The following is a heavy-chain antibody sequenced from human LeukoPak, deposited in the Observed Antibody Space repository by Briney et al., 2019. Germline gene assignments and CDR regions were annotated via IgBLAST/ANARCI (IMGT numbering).Heavy chain of an antibody. D-gene: IGHD6-19*01. CDR1: GVSTTNGIYY. Sequence: SETLSLTCTVSGVSTTNGIYYWAWIRQSPGKGPEWIGSVHNVGSTYYNLSLRSRFTMSMDTSKNQFSLRLNSVTAADTAVYYCARHAEYNSGWHFYLDHWGQGILVTVSS. CDR2: VHNVGST. J-gene: IGHJ4*02. CDR3: ARHAEYNSGWHFYLDH. V-gene: IGHV4-39*01.